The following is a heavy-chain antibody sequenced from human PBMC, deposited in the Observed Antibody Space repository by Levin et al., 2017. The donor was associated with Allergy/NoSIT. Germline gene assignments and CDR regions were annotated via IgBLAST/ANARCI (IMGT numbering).Heavy chain of an antibody. J-gene: IGHJ4*02. Sequence: GESLKISCAASGFTFSNFEMNWVRQAPGKGLEWVSYISSSGSTIYYADSVKGRFTISRDNAKNSLYLQMNSLRAEDTAVYYCAATGLYDGSGRYSHPFDYWGQGTLVTVSS. V-gene: IGHV3-48*03. CDR2: ISSSGSTI. D-gene: IGHD3-22*01. CDR1: GFTFSNFE. CDR3: AATGLYDGSGRYSHPFDY.